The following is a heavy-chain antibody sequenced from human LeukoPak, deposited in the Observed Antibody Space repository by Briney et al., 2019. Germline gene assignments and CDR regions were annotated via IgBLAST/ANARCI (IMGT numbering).Heavy chain of an antibody. CDR3: ARGSSTGSWDYYYYMDV. Sequence: ASVKVSCKASGYTFTGYGISWVRQAPGQGLEWMGWISAYNGNTNYAQKLQGRVTMTTDTSTTTAYMELRSLRSDDTAVYYCARGSSTGSWDYYYYMDVWGKGTTVTISS. CDR1: GYTFTGYG. J-gene: IGHJ6*03. CDR2: ISAYNGNT. D-gene: IGHD4-17*01. V-gene: IGHV1-18*01.